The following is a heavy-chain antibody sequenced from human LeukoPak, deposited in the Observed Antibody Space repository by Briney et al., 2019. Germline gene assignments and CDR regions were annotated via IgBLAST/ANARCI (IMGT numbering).Heavy chain of an antibody. CDR1: GYTFTSYY. V-gene: IGHV1-46*01. Sequence: ASVKVSCKASGYTFTSYYMHWVRQAPGQGLEWMGVINPSGGSTSYAQKFQGRVTMTRDTSTSTVYMELSSLRSEDTAVYYCAGSSSGWDNGDYWGQGTLVTVSS. J-gene: IGHJ4*02. CDR2: INPSGGST. CDR3: AGSSSGWDNGDY. D-gene: IGHD6-19*01.